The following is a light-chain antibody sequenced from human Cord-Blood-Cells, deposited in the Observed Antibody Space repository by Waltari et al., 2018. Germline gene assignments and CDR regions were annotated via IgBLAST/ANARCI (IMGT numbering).Light chain of an antibody. CDR2: KDS. V-gene: IGLV3-27*01. CDR1: VLAKKY. CDR3: YSAADNNLV. Sequence: YELTQPSSVSVSPGQTARITCSGDVLAKKYARWFQQKPGHAPVLVIYKDSERPSGIPERFSGSSSGNTVTLTISGAQVEDEADYYCYSAADNNLVFGGGTKLTVL. J-gene: IGLJ3*02.